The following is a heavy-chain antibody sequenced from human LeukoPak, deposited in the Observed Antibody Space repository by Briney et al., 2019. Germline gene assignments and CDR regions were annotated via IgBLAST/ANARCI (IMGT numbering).Heavy chain of an antibody. CDR3: ARAYVGTYDILTGRGGWFDP. CDR1: GYTFTSYA. Sequence: GASVKVSCKASGYTFTSYAMNWVRQAPGQGLECMGWINTNTGNPTYAQGFTGRFVFSLDTSVSTAYLQISSLKAEDTAVYYCARAYVGTYDILTGRGGWFDPWGQGTLVTVSS. J-gene: IGHJ5*02. CDR2: INTNTGNP. V-gene: IGHV7-4-1*02. D-gene: IGHD3-9*01.